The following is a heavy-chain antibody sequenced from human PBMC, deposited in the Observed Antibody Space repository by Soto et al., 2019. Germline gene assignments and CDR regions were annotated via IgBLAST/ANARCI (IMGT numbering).Heavy chain of an antibody. Sequence: ASVKVSCKASGYTFITYDINSVRQAPGQGLEWMGWMNPDTGGTGYAQRLQGRIIMTSNTSISTAYLELSSLTSEDTAVYFCTRALESTDKYWGEGT. V-gene: IGHV1-8*01. J-gene: IGHJ1*01. CDR3: TRALESTDKY. CDR1: GYTFITYD. D-gene: IGHD1-26*01. CDR2: MNPDTGGT.